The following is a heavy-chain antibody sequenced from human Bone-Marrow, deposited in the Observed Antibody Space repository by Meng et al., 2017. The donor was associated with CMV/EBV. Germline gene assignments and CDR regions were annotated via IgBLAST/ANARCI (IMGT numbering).Heavy chain of an antibody. V-gene: IGHV3-66*02. CDR3: ARVWDGGFDY. CDR1: GFTVSSNY. CDR2: IYSGGSV. Sequence: EVQLEESGGGLVQPGGSLRLSCAASGFTVSSNYMSWVRQAPGKGLEWVSVIYSGGSVYYADSVKGRFIISRDNSRNTLYLQMNSLRAEDTAVYFCARVWDGGFDYWGQGTLVTVSS. D-gene: IGHD1-26*01. J-gene: IGHJ4*02.